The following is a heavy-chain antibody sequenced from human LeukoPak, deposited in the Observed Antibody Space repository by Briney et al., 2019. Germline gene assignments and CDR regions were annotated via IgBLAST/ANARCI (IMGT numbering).Heavy chain of an antibody. J-gene: IGHJ4*02. Sequence: GGSLRLSCAASGFTFSSYWMSWVRQAPGKGLEWVANINQDGSEKYYVDSVKGRFTISRDNAKNSLYLQMNSLRAEDTAVYYCASSMKYGGNSVLDYWGQGTLVTVSS. CDR2: INQDGSEK. V-gene: IGHV3-7*01. D-gene: IGHD4-23*01. CDR3: ASSMKYGGNSVLDY. CDR1: GFTFSSYW.